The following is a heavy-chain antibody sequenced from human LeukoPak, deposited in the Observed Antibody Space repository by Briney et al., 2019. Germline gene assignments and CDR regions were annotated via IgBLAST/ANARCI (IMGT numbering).Heavy chain of an antibody. CDR3: TTVFYCSSTSCYTHFDY. CDR2: IKSKTDGGTA. CDR1: GFTFSNTW. J-gene: IGHJ4*02. V-gene: IGHV3-15*01. D-gene: IGHD2-2*02. Sequence: GGSLRLSCAASGFTFSNTWVNWVRQAPGKGLEWVGRIKSKTDGGTADYAAPVKGRFTISRDDSKNTLYLQMNSLKTEDTAVYYCTTVFYCSSTSCYTHFDYWGQGTLVTVSS.